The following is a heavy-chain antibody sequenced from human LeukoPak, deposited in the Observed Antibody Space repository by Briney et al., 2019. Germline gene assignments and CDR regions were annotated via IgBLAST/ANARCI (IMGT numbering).Heavy chain of an antibody. CDR3: AKGGRTLLRFLEWLSTVYGMDV. CDR1: GSTFSSYA. J-gene: IGHJ6*02. Sequence: GGSLRLSCAASGSTFSSYAMSWVRQAPGKGLEWVSAISGSGGSTYYADSVKGRFTISRDNSKNTLYLQMNSLRAEDTAVYYCAKGGRTLLRFLEWLSTVYGMDVWGQGTTVTVSS. D-gene: IGHD3-3*01. CDR2: ISGSGGST. V-gene: IGHV3-23*01.